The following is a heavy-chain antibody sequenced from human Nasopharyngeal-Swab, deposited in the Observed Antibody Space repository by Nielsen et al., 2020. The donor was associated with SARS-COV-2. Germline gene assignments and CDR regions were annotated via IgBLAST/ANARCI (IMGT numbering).Heavy chain of an antibody. V-gene: IGHV3-23*01. Sequence: GGSLRLSCAASGFTFSSYAMSWVRQAPGKGLEWVSAISGSGGSTYYADSVKGRFTISRDNSKNTLYLQMNSLRAEDTAVYYCARYFPRPLDFWNHLSVSHLLYYYGMDVWGQGTTVTVSS. D-gene: IGHD3-3*01. J-gene: IGHJ6*02. CDR3: ARYFPRPLDFWNHLSVSHLLYYYGMDV. CDR1: GFTFSSYA. CDR2: ISGSGGST.